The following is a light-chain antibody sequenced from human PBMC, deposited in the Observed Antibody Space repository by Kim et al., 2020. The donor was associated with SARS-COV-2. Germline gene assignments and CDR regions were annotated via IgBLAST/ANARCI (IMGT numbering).Light chain of an antibody. CDR1: SSDVGSNNR. J-gene: IGLJ3*02. Sequence: QSALTQPPSVPGSPGQSVTISCTGTSSDVGSNNRVSWYQKPPGTAPKLMIYEVTTRPSGVPDRFSGSKSGNTASLTISGLQAEDEADYYCSSYISNTLVFGGGTQLTVL. V-gene: IGLV2-18*02. CDR3: SSYISNTLV. CDR2: EVT.